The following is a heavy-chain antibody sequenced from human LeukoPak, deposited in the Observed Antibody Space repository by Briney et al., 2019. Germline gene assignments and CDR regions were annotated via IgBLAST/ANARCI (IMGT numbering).Heavy chain of an antibody. CDR2: IYYSGST. D-gene: IGHD6-19*01. CDR3: ARHSQWLVPTEIDY. V-gene: IGHV4-39*01. J-gene: IGHJ4*02. Sequence: SETLSLTCTVSGGSISSSSYYWGWIRQPPGKGLEWIGSIYYSGSTYYNPSLKSRVTISVDTSKNRFSLKLSSVTAADTAVYYCARHSQWLVPTEIDYWGQGTLVTVSP. CDR1: GGSISSSSYY.